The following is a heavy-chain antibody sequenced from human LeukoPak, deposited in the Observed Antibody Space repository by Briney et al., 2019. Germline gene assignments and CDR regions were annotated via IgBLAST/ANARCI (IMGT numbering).Heavy chain of an antibody. Sequence: SETLSLTCTVSGGSISSSSYYWGWIRQPPGKGLEWIGSIYYSGSTYYNPSLKSRVTISVDTSKNQFSLKLSSVTAADTAVYYCARRQVPWPQLISAGLGPDYWGQGTLVTVSS. CDR2: IYYSGST. D-gene: IGHD5-24*01. V-gene: IGHV4-39*01. J-gene: IGHJ4*02. CDR1: GGSISSSSYY. CDR3: ARRQVPWPQLISAGLGPDY.